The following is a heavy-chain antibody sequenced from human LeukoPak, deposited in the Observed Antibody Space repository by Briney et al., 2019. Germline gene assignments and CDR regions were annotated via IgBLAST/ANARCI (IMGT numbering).Heavy chain of an antibody. D-gene: IGHD2-2*01. V-gene: IGHV4-59*08. CDR2: IYYSGST. Sequence: SETLSLTCTVSGGSISSYYWSWIRQPPGKGLEWIGYIYYSGSTNYNPSLKSRVTISVDTSKNQFSLELSSVTAADTAVYYCARHSTTAGTEYAFDIWGQGTMVTVSS. CDR3: ARHSTTAGTEYAFDI. CDR1: GGSISSYY. J-gene: IGHJ3*02.